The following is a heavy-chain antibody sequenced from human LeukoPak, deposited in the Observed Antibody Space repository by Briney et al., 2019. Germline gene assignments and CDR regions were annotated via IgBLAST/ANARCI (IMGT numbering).Heavy chain of an antibody. CDR2: FDPEDGET. CDR3: ETIYGSSTSCSMYVFDI. D-gene: IGHD2-2*01. Sequence: ASVKVSCKVSGYTLTELSMHWVRQAPGKGLEWMGGFDPEDGETIYAQKFQGRVTTTEDTSTDTAYMELSSLRSEDTAVYYCETIYGSSTSCSMYVFDIWAKGKMVTVSS. CDR1: GYTLTELS. V-gene: IGHV1-24*01. J-gene: IGHJ3*02.